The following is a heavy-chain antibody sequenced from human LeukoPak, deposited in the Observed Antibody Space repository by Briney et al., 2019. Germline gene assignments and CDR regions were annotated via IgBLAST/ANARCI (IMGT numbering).Heavy chain of an antibody. V-gene: IGHV3-23*01. D-gene: IGHD3-3*01. CDR1: GFTFSSYA. J-gene: IGHJ4*02. CDR3: AKGDDFWSGPYL. Sequence: GGSLRLSCAASGFTFSSYAMSWFRQAPGKGLEWVSAISGSGGSTYYADSVKGRFTISRDNSKNTLYLQMNSLRAEDTAVYYCAKGDDFWSGPYLGGQGTLVTVSS. CDR2: ISGSGGST.